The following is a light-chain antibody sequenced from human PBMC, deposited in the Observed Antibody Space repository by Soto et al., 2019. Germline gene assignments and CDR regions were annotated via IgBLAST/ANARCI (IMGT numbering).Light chain of an antibody. V-gene: IGKV3-11*01. Sequence: EVVLTHSPATLSLSPCEGASLSFSASQSVSTFLAWYQQKPGQAPRLLIYDASNRATGIPARFSGSGSGTDFTLTISSLEPEDFAVYYCQQCANWPPKWTFGQGTKVDIK. CDR2: DAS. CDR3: QQCANWPPKWT. J-gene: IGKJ1*01. CDR1: QSVSTF.